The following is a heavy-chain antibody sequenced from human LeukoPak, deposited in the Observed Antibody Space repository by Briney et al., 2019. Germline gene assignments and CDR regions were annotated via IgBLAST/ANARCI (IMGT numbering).Heavy chain of an antibody. CDR2: NIPILGIA. V-gene: IGHV1-69*02. CDR3: ERIGRWGTQGDY. J-gene: IGHJ4*02. Sequence: VASVKVSCKASGGTFSSCTISWVRQAAGKGLEWMGRNIPILGIANYAQKFQGRVTITADKSTSTAYMELSSLRSKDTAVYSCERIGRWGTQGDYWGQGKLVTVSS. D-gene: IGHD3-16*01. CDR1: GGTFSSCT.